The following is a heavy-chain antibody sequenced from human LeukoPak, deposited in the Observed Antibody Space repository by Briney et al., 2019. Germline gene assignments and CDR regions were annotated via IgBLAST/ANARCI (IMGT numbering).Heavy chain of an antibody. D-gene: IGHD6-13*01. J-gene: IGHJ4*02. CDR1: GDSISSGRYY. V-gene: IGHV4-61*02. CDR3: ARSPSPRGYYFDL. Sequence: SQTLSLTCTVSGDSISSGRYYWTWIRQPAGKGLEWIGRISSIGSTTYNPSLKSRVTISIDTSKKQFSLDLRAVSAPDTALYYCARSPSPRGYYFDLWGLGTVVAVSS. CDR2: ISSIGST.